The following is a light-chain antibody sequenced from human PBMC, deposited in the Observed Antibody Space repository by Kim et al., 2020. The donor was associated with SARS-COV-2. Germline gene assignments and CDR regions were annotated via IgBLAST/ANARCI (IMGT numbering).Light chain of an antibody. CDR3: QQYSKWPL. J-gene: IGKJ3*01. CDR1: QTVTSN. Sequence: SVSPGEHATLSHRASQTVTSNLVWYQQKPGQAPRLLIYAASTRATGIPARFSGAGSGTEFTLTISSLQPEDFAIYYCQQYSKWPLFGPGTKVDIK. V-gene: IGKV3-15*01. CDR2: AAS.